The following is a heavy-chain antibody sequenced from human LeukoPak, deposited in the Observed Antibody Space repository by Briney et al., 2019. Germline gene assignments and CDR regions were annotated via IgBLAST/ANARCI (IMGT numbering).Heavy chain of an antibody. CDR2: IGHDGSNK. J-gene: IGHJ4*02. Sequence: GGSLRLSCAASGFTFSSYGMHWVRQAPGKGLEWVAVIGHDGSNKDYAESVKGRFTISRDNSKNMLYLQMNSLRAEDTAVYYCAKWKYSNSGIDDYWGQGTLVTVSS. D-gene: IGHD6-6*01. V-gene: IGHV3-33*06. CDR1: GFTFSSYG. CDR3: AKWKYSNSGIDDY.